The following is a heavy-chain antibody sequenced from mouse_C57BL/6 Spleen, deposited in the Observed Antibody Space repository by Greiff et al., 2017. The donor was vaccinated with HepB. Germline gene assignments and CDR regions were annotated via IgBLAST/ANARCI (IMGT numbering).Heavy chain of an antibody. CDR1: GYTFTSYT. CDR3: ARALITTVVVDY. V-gene: IGHV1-4*01. CDR2: INPSSGYT. J-gene: IGHJ2*01. Sequence: QVQLQQSGAELARPGASVKMSCKASGYTFTSYTMHWVKQRPGQGLEWIGYINPSSGYTKSNQKFKDKATLTADKSSSTAYMQLSSLTSEDSAVYYCARALITTVVVDYWGQGTTLTVSS. D-gene: IGHD1-1*01.